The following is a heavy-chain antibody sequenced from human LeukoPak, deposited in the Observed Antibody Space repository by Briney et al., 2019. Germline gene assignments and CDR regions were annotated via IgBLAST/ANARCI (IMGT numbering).Heavy chain of an antibody. J-gene: IGHJ3*02. CDR3: ARQSDYDYVWWRDDAFDI. D-gene: IGHD3-16*01. CDR2: IYYSGST. V-gene: IGHV4-31*03. Sequence: SETLSLTCTVSGGSISSGGYYWSWIRQHPGKGLEWIGYIYYSGSTYYNPSLKSRVTISVDTSKNQFSLKLSSVTAADTGVYYCARQSDYDYVWWRDDAFDIWGQGTMVTVSS. CDR1: GGSISSGGYY.